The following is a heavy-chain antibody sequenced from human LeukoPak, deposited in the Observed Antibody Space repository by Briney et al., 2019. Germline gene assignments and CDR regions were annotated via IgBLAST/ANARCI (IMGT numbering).Heavy chain of an antibody. Sequence: PGGSLRLSCAASGFTFSSYSMNWVRQAPGKGLEWVSYISSSSSTIYYADSVKGRFTISRDNSKNTLYLQMNSLRAEDTAVYYCAKVSDHDYGYYWGQGTLVTVSS. CDR3: AKVSDHDYGYY. CDR1: GFTFSSYS. J-gene: IGHJ4*02. D-gene: IGHD4-17*01. CDR2: ISSSSSTI. V-gene: IGHV3-48*01.